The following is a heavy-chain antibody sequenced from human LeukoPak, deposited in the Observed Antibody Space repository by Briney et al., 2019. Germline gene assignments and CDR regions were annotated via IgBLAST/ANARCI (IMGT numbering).Heavy chain of an antibody. CDR3: AKDIDAAMVSLGDY. D-gene: IGHD5-18*01. CDR2: INGDGGTT. J-gene: IGHJ4*02. Sequence: PGGSLRLSCAASGFTFGDYGMHWIRQAPGKGLEWVSLINGDGGTTYYADSVKGRFTISRDNSKYSLYLQMNSLRSEDTALYYCAKDIDAAMVSLGDYWGQGTLVTVRS. V-gene: IGHV3-43*02. CDR1: GFTFGDYG.